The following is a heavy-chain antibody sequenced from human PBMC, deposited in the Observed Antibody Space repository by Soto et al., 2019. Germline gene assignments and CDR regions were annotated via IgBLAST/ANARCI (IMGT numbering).Heavy chain of an antibody. J-gene: IGHJ6*02. CDR1: GFTFSSYA. CDR2: ISGSGGST. D-gene: IGHD6-13*01. V-gene: IGHV3-23*01. Sequence: PGGSLRLSCAASGFTFSSYAMSWVRQAPGKGMEWVSAISGSGGSTYYEDSVKGRFTISRDNSKNTLYLQMNSLRAEDTAVYYCAKAGRQLGTKRYYYYYGMDVWGQGTTVTVSS. CDR3: AKAGRQLGTKRYYYYYGMDV.